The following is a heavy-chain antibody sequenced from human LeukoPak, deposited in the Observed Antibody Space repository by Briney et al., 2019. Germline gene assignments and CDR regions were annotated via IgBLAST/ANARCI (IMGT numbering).Heavy chain of an antibody. CDR3: SKASRRHSVSLTCYTLVY. D-gene: IGHD2-2*02. V-gene: IGHV3-23*01. Sequence: GGSLRLSCAASGFNFEDYTMHWVRQPAGKGLEWVSAIIGSGGTPYYADSVKGRFTISSDNSMDTLYLHMDSLRAEDTGGYYCSKASRRHSVSLTCYTLVYWGQGALVTASS. J-gene: IGHJ4*02. CDR2: IIGSGGTP. CDR1: GFNFEDYT.